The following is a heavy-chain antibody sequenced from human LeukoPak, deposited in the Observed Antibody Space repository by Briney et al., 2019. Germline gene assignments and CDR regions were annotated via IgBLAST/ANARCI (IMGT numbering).Heavy chain of an antibody. V-gene: IGHV1-8*03. CDR1: GYTFTSYG. D-gene: IGHD6-6*01. CDR3: ARGASRSFDI. Sequence: ASVKVSCKASGYTFTSYGISWVRQAPGQGLEWMGWMNPNSGNTGYALKFQGRVTITRHTSLSTAYMELSSLRSEDTAVYYCARGASRSFDIWGQGTLVTVSS. CDR2: MNPNSGNT. J-gene: IGHJ4*02.